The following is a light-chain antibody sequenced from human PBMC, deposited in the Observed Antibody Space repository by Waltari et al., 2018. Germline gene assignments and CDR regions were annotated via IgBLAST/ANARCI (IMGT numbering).Light chain of an antibody. V-gene: IGKV1-27*01. J-gene: IGKJ1*01. CDR3: QKYNSAPPS. Sequence: DIQLTQSPSFLSASVGDRVTITCRASQGISNYLAWYQQKPGKVPKLLIYAAATLQSGVPSRFSGSGSGTEFTLTSSSLQPEDVATYYCQKYNSAPPSFGQGTKVEIK. CDR2: AAA. CDR1: QGISNY.